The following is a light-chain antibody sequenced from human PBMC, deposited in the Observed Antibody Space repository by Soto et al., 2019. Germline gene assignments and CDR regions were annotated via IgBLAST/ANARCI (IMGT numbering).Light chain of an antibody. Sequence: DIQMTQSPSTLSASVGDRVTITCRASQSISTYLNWYQQKLGRAPTLLIYAASSLQSGVPSRFSGGGSGTDFTLTISSLQPEDFAMYFCQQCYSSPRTFGQGTKVDIK. J-gene: IGKJ1*01. CDR1: QSISTY. CDR3: QQCYSSPRT. CDR2: AAS. V-gene: IGKV1-39*01.